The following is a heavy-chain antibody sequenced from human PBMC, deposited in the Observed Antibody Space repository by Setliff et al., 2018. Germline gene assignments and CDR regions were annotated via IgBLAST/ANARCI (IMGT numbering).Heavy chain of an antibody. CDR2: IYHNGNT. Sequence: SETLSLTCTVSGGSVSPYFWSWIRQPPGKGLEWIGYIYHNGNTNFNPSLRSRVNMSVDTSNNQFVLNLKAVTAADTAVYYCAREGDTSAYYYGGGFDYWGQGILVTVSS. CDR1: GGSVSPYF. V-gene: IGHV4-59*02. D-gene: IGHD3-22*01. J-gene: IGHJ4*02. CDR3: AREGDTSAYYYGGGFDY.